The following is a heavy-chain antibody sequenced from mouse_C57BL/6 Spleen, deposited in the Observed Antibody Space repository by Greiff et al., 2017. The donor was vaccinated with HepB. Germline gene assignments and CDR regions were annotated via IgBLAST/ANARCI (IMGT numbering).Heavy chain of an antibody. Sequence: VQLQQSGAELARPGASVKLSCKASGYTFTSYGISWVKQRTGQGLEWIGEIYPRSGNTYYNEKFKGKATLTADKSSSTAYMELRSLTSEDSAVYFGAREGAQATYAMDYWGQGTSVTVAS. CDR2: IYPRSGNT. V-gene: IGHV1-81*01. CDR1: GYTFTSYG. CDR3: AREGAQATYAMDY. D-gene: IGHD3-2*02. J-gene: IGHJ4*01.